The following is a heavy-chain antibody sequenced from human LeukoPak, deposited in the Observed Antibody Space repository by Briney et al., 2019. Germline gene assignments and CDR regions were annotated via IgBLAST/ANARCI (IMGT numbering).Heavy chain of an antibody. J-gene: IGHJ4*02. CDR3: ARDSVSSSWPENFDY. CDR2: ISSSSSTI. D-gene: IGHD6-13*01. V-gene: IGHV3-48*02. Sequence: GGSLRLSCAASGFTFSSYSMNWVRQAPGKGLEWVSYISSSSSTIYYAYSVKGRFTISRDNAKNSLYLQMNSLRDEDTAVYYCARDSVSSSWPENFDYWGQGTLVTVSS. CDR1: GFTFSSYS.